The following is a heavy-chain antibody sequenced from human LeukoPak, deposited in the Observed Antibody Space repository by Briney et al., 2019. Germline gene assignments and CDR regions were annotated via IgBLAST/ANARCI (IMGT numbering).Heavy chain of an antibody. Sequence: ASAKVSCKASGYTFTGYYMHWVRQAPGQGLEWMGWINPNSGGTNYAQKFQGRVTMTRDTSISTAYMELSRLRSDDTAVYYCARDRSGTGLIDYWGQGTLVTVSS. CDR2: INPNSGGT. D-gene: IGHD1-7*01. CDR3: ARDRSGTGLIDY. CDR1: GYTFTGYY. J-gene: IGHJ4*02. V-gene: IGHV1-2*02.